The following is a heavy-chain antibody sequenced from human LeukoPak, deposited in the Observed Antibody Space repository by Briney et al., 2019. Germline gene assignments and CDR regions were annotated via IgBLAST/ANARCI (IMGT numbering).Heavy chain of an antibody. D-gene: IGHD3-22*01. J-gene: IGHJ4*02. CDR1: GFTFSSYS. CDR2: IIRCSTYI. V-gene: IGHV3-21*01. Sequence: PGGSLRLSCAASGFTFSSYSMNWVRQAPGKGLEWVSSIIRCSTYIYYADSVKGRFTISRDNAKNSLYLQMNSLRAEDTAVYYCARDYYDSSGYYYAGLDYWGQGTLGTVSS. CDR3: ARDYYDSSGYYYAGLDY.